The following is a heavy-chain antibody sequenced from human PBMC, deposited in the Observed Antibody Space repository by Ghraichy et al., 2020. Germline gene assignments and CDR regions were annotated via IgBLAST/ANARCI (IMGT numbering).Heavy chain of an antibody. CDR3: ARGRVIAVAAPTLFDY. Sequence: SETLSLTCAVYGGSFSGYYWSWIRQPPGKGLEWIGEINHSGSTNYNPSLKSRVTISVDTSKNQFSLKLSSVTAADTAVYYCARGRVIAVAAPTLFDYWGQGTLVTVSS. D-gene: IGHD6-19*01. CDR1: GGSFSGYY. V-gene: IGHV4-34*01. CDR2: INHSGST. J-gene: IGHJ4*02.